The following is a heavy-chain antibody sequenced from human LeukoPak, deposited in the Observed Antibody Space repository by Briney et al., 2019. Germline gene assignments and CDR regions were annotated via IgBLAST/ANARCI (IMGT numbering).Heavy chain of an antibody. Sequence: AGRSLRLSCAASGFTFSSYGMHWVRQAPGKGLEWVAVIWYDGSNKYYADSVKGRFTISRGNSKNTLYLQMNSLRAEDTAVYYCARDVSGMDVWGKGTTVTVSS. CDR1: GFTFSSYG. CDR3: ARDVSGMDV. V-gene: IGHV3-33*01. J-gene: IGHJ6*04. D-gene: IGHD5/OR15-5a*01. CDR2: IWYDGSNK.